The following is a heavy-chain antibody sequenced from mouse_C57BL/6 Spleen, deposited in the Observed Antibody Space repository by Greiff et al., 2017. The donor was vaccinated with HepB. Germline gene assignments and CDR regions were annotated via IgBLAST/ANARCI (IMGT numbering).Heavy chain of an antibody. V-gene: IGHV2-5*01. CDR3: AKNSLIYYDYEGYFDV. CDR2: IWRGGST. Sequence: VKLMESGPGLVQPSQSLSITCTVSGFSLTSYGVHWVRQSPGKGLEWLGVIWRGGSTDYNAAFMSRLSITKDNSKSQVFFKMNSLQADDTAIYYCAKNSLIYYDYEGYFDVWGTGTTVTVSS. CDR1: GFSLTSYG. D-gene: IGHD2-4*01. J-gene: IGHJ1*03.